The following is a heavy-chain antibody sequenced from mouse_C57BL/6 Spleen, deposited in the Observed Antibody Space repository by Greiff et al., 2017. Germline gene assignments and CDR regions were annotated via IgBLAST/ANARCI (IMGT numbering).Heavy chain of an antibody. D-gene: IGHD1-1*01. V-gene: IGHV5-17*01. J-gene: IGHJ2*01. CDR3: ARITTVVESFDY. CDR1: GFTFSDYG. CDR2: ISSGSSTI. Sequence: DVKLVESGGGLVKPGGSLKLSCAASGFTFSDYGMHWVRQAPEKGLEWVAYISSGSSTIYYADTVKGRFTISRDNAKNTLFLQMTSLRSEDTAMYYCARITTVVESFDYWGQGTTRTVSS.